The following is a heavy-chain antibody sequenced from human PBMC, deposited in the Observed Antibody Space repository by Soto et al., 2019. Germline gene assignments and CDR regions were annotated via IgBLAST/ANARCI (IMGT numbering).Heavy chain of an antibody. CDR2: IYYSGST. CDR3: ARAARSSRGSQQFDY. D-gene: IGHD3-10*01. J-gene: IGHJ4*02. V-gene: IGHV4-31*03. Sequence: QVQLQESGPGLVKPSQTLSLTCTVSGGSISSGGYYWSWIRQHPGKGLEWIGYIYYSGSTYYNPSLKSRVTISVDTSKNQFSLKLSSVTAADTAVYYCARAARSSRGSQQFDYWGQGTLVTVSS. CDR1: GGSISSGGYY.